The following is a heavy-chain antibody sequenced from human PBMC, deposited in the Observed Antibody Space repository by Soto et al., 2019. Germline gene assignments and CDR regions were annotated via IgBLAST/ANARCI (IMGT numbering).Heavy chain of an antibody. V-gene: IGHV3-30*18. CDR3: AKDWGDYGRQEVFNTQKRDFDY. CDR2: ISYDGSNK. D-gene: IGHD4-17*01. CDR1: GFTFSSYG. J-gene: IGHJ4*02. Sequence: GGSLRLSCAASGFTFSSYGMHWVRQAPGKGLEWVAVISYDGSNKYYADSVKGRFTISRDNSKNTLYLQMNSLRAEDTAVYYCAKDWGDYGRQEVFNTQKRDFDYWGQGTLVTVSS.